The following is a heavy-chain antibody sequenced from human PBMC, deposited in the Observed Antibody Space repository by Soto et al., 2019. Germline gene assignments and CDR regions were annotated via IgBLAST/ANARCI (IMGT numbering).Heavy chain of an antibody. CDR3: ARGHEQWLLYYFDY. CDR2: IYSGGST. CDR1: GFTVSSNY. J-gene: IGHJ4*02. V-gene: IGHV3-53*01. D-gene: IGHD6-19*01. Sequence: GGSLRLSCAASGFTVSSNYMSWVRQAPGKGLEWVSVIYSGGSTYYADSVKGRFTISRDNSKNTLYLQMNSLRAEDTAVYYCARGHEQWLLYYFDYWGQGTLVTVSS.